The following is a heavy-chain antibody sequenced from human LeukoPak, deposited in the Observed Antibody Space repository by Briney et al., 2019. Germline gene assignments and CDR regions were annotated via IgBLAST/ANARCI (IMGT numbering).Heavy chain of an antibody. CDR2: ISAHNGNT. Sequence: ASVKVSCKASGYTFTSYGISWVRQAPGQGLEWMGWISAHNGNTNYAQKLQGRVTMTTDTSTSTAYMELRSLRSDDTAVYYCARDASSLYYYYYMDVWGKGTTVTVSS. J-gene: IGHJ6*03. CDR1: GYTFTSYG. CDR3: ARDASSLYYYYYMDV. V-gene: IGHV1-18*01.